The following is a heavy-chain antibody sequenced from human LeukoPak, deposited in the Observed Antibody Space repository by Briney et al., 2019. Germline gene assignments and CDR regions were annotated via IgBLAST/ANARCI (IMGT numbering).Heavy chain of an antibody. CDR3: ATTLGSGWKFDY. Sequence: PGGSLRLSCAASGFIFSNYGIHWVRQAPGKGLEWVAVISYDGSNKYADSVKGRFTISRDNSKNTLFLQMNSLGPDDTAVYYCATTLGSGWKFDYWGQGTLVTVSS. D-gene: IGHD6-19*01. J-gene: IGHJ4*02. CDR1: GFIFSNYG. V-gene: IGHV3-30*03. CDR2: ISYDGSNK.